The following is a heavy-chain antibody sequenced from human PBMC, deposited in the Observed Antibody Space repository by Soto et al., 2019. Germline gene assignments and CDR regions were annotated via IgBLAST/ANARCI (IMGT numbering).Heavy chain of an antibody. CDR1: GFTFSSSE. D-gene: IGHD3-9*01. V-gene: IGHV3-48*03. Sequence: EVQLVASGGGLVQPGGSLRLSCAASGFTFSSSEMNWVRQAPGKGLEWVSYISSSGSTIYYADSVKGRFTISRDNAKNSLYMQMNSLRAEDTAVYYCAREPGRYFDWLSSYFDYWGQGTLVTVSS. J-gene: IGHJ4*02. CDR3: AREPGRYFDWLSSYFDY. CDR2: ISSSGSTI.